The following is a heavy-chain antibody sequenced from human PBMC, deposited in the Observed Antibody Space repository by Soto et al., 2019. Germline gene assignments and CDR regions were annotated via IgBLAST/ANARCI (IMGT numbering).Heavy chain of an antibody. J-gene: IGHJ4*02. CDR3: AATGPY. V-gene: IGHV3-33*01. CDR1: GFTFSSYG. Sequence: GSLRLSCAASGFTFSSYGMHWVRQAPGKGLEWVAVIWFDGSNKFYADSVKGRFTISRDNSKNTVSLQMNSLRDEDSAAYYCAATGPYWGQGTLVTVSS. CDR2: IWFDGSNK.